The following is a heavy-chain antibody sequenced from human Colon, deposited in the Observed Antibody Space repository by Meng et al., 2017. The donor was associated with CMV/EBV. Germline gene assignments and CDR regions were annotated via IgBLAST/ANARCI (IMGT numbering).Heavy chain of an antibody. CDR2: IRQDGNEK. V-gene: IGHV3-7*03. D-gene: IGHD6-25*01. J-gene: IGHJ4*02. CDR1: GFIFGNSW. Sequence: GGSLRLSCVASGFIFGNSWMTWVRQAPGKGLEWVASIRQDGNEKFYLDSVKGRFTISRDNAKYSLYLQMNSLRAEDTAVYYCARDPVAATDYWGQGTLVTVSS. CDR3: ARDPVAATDY.